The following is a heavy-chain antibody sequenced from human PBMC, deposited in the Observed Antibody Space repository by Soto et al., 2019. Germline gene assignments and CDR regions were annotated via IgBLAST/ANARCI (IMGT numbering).Heavy chain of an antibody. CDR2: IIPILGIA. J-gene: IGHJ4*02. CDR1: GGTFSSYT. CDR3: ATVRYYDSSGYSYYFDY. Sequence: ASVKVSCKASGGTFSSYTISWVRQAPGQGLEWMGRIIPILGIANYAQKFQGRVTMTEDTSTDTAYMELSSLRSEDTAVYYCATVRYYDSSGYSYYFDYWGQGTLVTVSS. V-gene: IGHV1-69*02. D-gene: IGHD3-22*01.